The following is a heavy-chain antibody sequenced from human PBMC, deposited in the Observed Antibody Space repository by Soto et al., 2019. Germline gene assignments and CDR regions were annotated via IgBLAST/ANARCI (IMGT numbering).Heavy chain of an antibody. CDR1: GSSHSNSEEG. J-gene: IGHJ4*02. V-gene: IGHV2-5*02. CDR2: IYWDDDK. Sequence: RPVTKTCRSSGSSHSNSEEGVGWIRQPPGKALEWLALIYWDDDKRYSPSLKSRLTITKDTSKNQVVLTMTNMDPVDTGTYYCAYRPLPASDYRGQGTLVPVS. CDR3: AYRPLPASDY.